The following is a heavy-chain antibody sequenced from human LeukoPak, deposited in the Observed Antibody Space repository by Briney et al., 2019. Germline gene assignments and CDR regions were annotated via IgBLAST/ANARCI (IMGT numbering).Heavy chain of an antibody. CDR1: GYSFTSYW. CDR2: IHPYDSDS. CDR3: VRLADYRSLRDNWFDP. V-gene: IGHV5-51*01. Sequence: LGESLKISCKGSGYSFTSYWIGWVRQMPGKGLEYMGIIHPYDSDSRYSPSLQGQVSISVDKSITTAHLQWSSLKASDTAMYYCVRLADYRSLRDNWFDPWGQGTLVTVSS. J-gene: IGHJ5*02. D-gene: IGHD2-15*01.